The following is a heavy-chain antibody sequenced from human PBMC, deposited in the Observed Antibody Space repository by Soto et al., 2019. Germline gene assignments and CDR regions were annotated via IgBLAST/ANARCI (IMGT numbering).Heavy chain of an antibody. J-gene: IGHJ6*03. CDR2: ISGSGGST. CDR3: AKTDDYSNLGYYMDV. Sequence: PGGSLRLSCAASGFTFSSYAMSWVRQAPGKGLEWVSAISGSGGSTYYADSVKGRFTISRDNSKNTLYLQMNSLRAEDTAVYYCAKTDDYSNLGYYMDVWGKGTTVTVSS. CDR1: GFTFSSYA. V-gene: IGHV3-23*01. D-gene: IGHD4-4*01.